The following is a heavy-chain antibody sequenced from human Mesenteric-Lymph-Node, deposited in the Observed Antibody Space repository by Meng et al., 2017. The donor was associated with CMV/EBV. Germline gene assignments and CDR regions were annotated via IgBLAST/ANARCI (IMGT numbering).Heavy chain of an antibody. CDR1: GFTFSNSA. CDR3: ARNYHFWISYYGTYHYAMDV. D-gene: IGHD3-3*01. J-gene: IGHJ6*02. CDR2: ITTIGNT. V-gene: IGHV3-21*06. Sequence: GESLKISCAASGFTFSNSAMNWVRQAPGKGLEWVSIITTIGNTYYADSVKGRFTISRDNAKNSLSLQMNSLRVEDTAVYYCARNYHFWISYYGTYHYAMDVWGQGTTVTVSS.